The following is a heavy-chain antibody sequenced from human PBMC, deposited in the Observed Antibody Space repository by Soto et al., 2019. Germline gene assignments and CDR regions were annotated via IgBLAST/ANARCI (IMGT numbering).Heavy chain of an antibody. CDR2: IYYSGST. D-gene: IGHD3-10*01. CDR3: AKNPDDYGPFDY. Sequence: ASETLSLTCTVSGGSISSYYWSWIRQPPGKGLEWIGYIYYSGSTNYNPSLKSRATISVDTSKNQFSLKLSSVTAADTAVYYCAKNPDDYGPFDYWGQGTLVTVSS. CDR1: GGSISSYY. J-gene: IGHJ4*02. V-gene: IGHV4-59*01.